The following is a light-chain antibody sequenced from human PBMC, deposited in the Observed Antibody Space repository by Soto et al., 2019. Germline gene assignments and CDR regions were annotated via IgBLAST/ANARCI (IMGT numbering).Light chain of an antibody. V-gene: IGKV1-5*03. J-gene: IGKJ1*01. Sequence: DVQMTQSPSTLSASIGVRVTITCRASQSIGQWLAWFQQKPGKAPKVLISKASAVQTGIPSRFSASGSGTEFALTISSRQPDDFAAYYFQKYAPASPWTFGQGTKVEV. CDR1: QSIGQW. CDR3: QKYAPASPWT. CDR2: KAS.